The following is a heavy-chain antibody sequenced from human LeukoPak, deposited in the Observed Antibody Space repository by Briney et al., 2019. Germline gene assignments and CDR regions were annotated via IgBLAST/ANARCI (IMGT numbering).Heavy chain of an antibody. V-gene: IGHV4-59*08. D-gene: IGHD3-3*01. Sequence: SETLSLTCTGSGGSISSYYWSWIRQPPGKGLEWIGYILYSGSTNYNPSLKSRVTISVDTSKNQFSLKLTSVTAADTAVYYCATNFRNYYYGMDVWGQRATVTVSS. J-gene: IGHJ6*02. CDR3: ATNFRNYYYGMDV. CDR1: GGSISSYY. CDR2: ILYSGST.